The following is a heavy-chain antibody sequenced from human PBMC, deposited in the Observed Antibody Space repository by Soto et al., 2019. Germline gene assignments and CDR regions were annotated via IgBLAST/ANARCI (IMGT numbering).Heavy chain of an antibody. CDR1: GFTFSISE. D-gene: IGHD2-15*01. V-gene: IGHV3-48*03. CDR3: ARGVEMATLSVRYYFDY. CDR2: MSYSGNTI. Sequence: GGSLRLSCAASGFTFSISEMTWVRQAPGKGLEWLAFMSYSGNTIYYADSVRGRFTISRDNARNSLFLQMDSLRAEDTAVYYCARGVEMATLSVRYYFDYWGHGTLVTVSS. J-gene: IGHJ4*01.